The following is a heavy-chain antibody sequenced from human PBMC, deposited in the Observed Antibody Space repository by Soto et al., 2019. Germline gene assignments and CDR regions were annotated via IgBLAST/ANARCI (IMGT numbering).Heavy chain of an antibody. CDR2: IYNSGST. CDR1: GGSISSGGNY. V-gene: IGHV4-31*03. Sequence: SETLSLTCTVSGGSISSGGNYWSWIRQHPGKGLEWIGYIYNSGSTHYNPSLESRVSISPDTSKNQLSLRLTSVTAADTAVYYRERSAPRGDAFDIWGQGTMVTVSS. J-gene: IGHJ3*02. CDR3: ERSAPRGDAFDI. D-gene: IGHD3-10*01.